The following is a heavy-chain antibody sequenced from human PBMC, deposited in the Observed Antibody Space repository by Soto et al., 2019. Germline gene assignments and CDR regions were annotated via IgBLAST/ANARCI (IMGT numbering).Heavy chain of an antibody. CDR1: GFTFGDYW. CDR3: ARDVYEILGRVVRRLDS. J-gene: IGHJ4*02. CDR2: LKRDGRER. D-gene: IGHD2-8*01. Sequence: LRRSCSASGFTFGDYWMTWVRQAPWKGLEWVANLKRDGRERYYVDSVKGRFSVSRDNAKNSLYLQMNNLRPEDTAVYYCARDVYEILGRVVRRLDSWGQGTLVTVSS. V-gene: IGHV3-7*03.